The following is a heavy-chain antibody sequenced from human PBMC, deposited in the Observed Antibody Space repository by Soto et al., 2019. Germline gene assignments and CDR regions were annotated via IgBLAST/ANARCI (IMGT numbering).Heavy chain of an antibody. V-gene: IGHV1-24*01. CDR2: FDPEDGET. J-gene: IGHJ4*02. Sequence: ASVKVSCKVSGHTLTELSKHWVRQAPGKGLEWMGGFDPEDGETIYAQKFQGRVTMTEDTSTATAYMEVSSLRSEDTAVYYCAARSYYHFWSGYYFFDYWGQGTLVTVSS. CDR1: GHTLTELS. CDR3: AARSYYHFWSGYYFFDY. D-gene: IGHD3-3*01.